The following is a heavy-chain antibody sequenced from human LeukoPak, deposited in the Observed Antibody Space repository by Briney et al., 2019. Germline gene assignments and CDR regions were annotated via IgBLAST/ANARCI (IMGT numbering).Heavy chain of an antibody. CDR2: INQDGTEK. V-gene: IGHV3-7*01. D-gene: IGHD3-10*01. CDR1: GFPFSTYW. CDR3: AKVAKYYYGPETYYFFEQ. Sequence: GESLRLSCAASGFPFSTYWMSWVRQAPGRGLEWVANINQDGTEKYYVDSVKGRFTISRDYAKNSLYLQMNSLRVEDTAVYYCAKVAKYYYGPETYYFFEQWGQGTPVTASS. J-gene: IGHJ4*02.